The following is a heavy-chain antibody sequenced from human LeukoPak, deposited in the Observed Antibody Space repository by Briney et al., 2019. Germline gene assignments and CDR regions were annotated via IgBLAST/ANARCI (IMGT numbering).Heavy chain of an antibody. D-gene: IGHD3-3*01. CDR3: ERTIKIFGMSYWYFDL. J-gene: IGHJ2*01. V-gene: IGHV3-48*01. CDR2: ISSSSSTI. CDR1: GFTFSSYS. Sequence: PGGTLRLSCAASGFTFSSYSMNWVRQAPGQGREWVSYISSSSSTIYYADSVKGRFTISRDNAKNSLYLQMNSLRAEDTAVYYCERTIKIFGMSYWYFDLWGRGTLVTVSS.